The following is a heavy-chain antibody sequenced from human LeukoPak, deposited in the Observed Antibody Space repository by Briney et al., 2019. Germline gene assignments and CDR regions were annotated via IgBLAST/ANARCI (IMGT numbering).Heavy chain of an antibody. CDR2: ISWNSGSI. J-gene: IGHJ4*02. V-gene: IGHV3-9*01. CDR3: ARAGGGNSFDY. Sequence: GGSLRLSCAASGFTFDDYAMHWVWQAPGKGLEWVSGISWNSGSIGYADSVKGRFTISRDNAKNSLYLQMNSLRAEDTAVYYCARAGGGNSFDYWGQGTLVTVSS. D-gene: IGHD4-23*01. CDR1: GFTFDDYA.